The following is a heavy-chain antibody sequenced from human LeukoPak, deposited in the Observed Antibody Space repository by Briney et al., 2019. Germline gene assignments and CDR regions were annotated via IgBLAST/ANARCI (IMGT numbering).Heavy chain of an antibody. CDR1: GGSFSGYF. V-gene: IGHV4-34*01. CDR2: INHSGST. CDR3: ARQTGSGLFILP. D-gene: IGHD3/OR15-3a*01. J-gene: IGHJ4*02. Sequence: SETLSLTCAVYGGSFSGYFWSWIRQPPGKGLEWIGEINHSGSTNYNPSLKSRVAISVDTSKNQFSLKLSSVTAADTAVYYCARQTGSGLFILPGGQGTLVTVSS.